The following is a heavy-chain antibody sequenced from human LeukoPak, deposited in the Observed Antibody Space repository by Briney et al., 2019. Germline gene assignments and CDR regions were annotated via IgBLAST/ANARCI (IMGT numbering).Heavy chain of an antibody. CDR1: GFTFEDSA. Sequence: GRSLRLSCAASGFTFEDSAMHWVRQAPGKGLEWVSGISWNSATIAYADSVKGRFTISRDNAKNSLYLQMNSLRAEDTAVYYCARGNPMVRGVYSEPYGMDVWGQGTTVTVSS. J-gene: IGHJ6*02. CDR2: ISWNSATI. D-gene: IGHD3-10*01. CDR3: ARGNPMVRGVYSEPYGMDV. V-gene: IGHV3-9*01.